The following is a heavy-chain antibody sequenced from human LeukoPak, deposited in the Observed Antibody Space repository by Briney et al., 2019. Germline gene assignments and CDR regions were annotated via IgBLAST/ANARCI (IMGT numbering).Heavy chain of an antibody. D-gene: IGHD6-6*01. J-gene: IGHJ4*02. CDR1: GFTVSNNY. CDR2: IYSGGAT. V-gene: IGHV3-66*01. CDR3: ARDPPAVAANTYG. Sequence: GGSLRLSCAASGFTVSNNYMRWVRQAPGKGLEWVSLIYSGGATFYADAVKGRFTISRDGSKNTLYLQMNSLRAEDTAVYYCARDPPAVAANTYGWGQGTLVTVSS.